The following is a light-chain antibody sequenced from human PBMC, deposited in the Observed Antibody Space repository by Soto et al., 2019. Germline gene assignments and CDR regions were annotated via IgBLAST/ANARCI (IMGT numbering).Light chain of an antibody. CDR2: EVT. V-gene: IGLV2-14*01. CDR3: ISCTSVNIRCV. CDR1: GSDIGRSDF. J-gene: IGLJ1*01. Sequence: QSALTQPASVSGSPGQSIIISCTGTGSDIGRSDFVSWFQQLPGSVPKLMIYEVTGRPSGTSDRFSGSKSGNTASLTISGLQPEDEADYYCISCTSVNIRCVFGTGTKGTVL.